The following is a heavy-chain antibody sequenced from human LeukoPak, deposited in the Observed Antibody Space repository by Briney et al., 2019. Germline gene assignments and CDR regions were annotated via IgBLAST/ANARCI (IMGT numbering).Heavy chain of an antibody. V-gene: IGHV3-48*03. CDR3: ALSGYGERDH. D-gene: IGHD5-12*01. Sequence: PGGSLRLSCAASGFIFSTYEMNWVRQAPGRGLEWLSYITGSGGKTYYADSVKGRFTISRDNANKLLFLHMNSLRDEDTAIYYCALSGYGERDHWGQGALVTVSS. CDR2: ITGSGGKT. J-gene: IGHJ4*02. CDR1: GFIFSTYE.